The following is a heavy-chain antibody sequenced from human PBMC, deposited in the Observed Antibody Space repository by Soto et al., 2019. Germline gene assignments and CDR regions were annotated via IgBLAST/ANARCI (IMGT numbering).Heavy chain of an antibody. J-gene: IGHJ4*02. CDR2: IRSKTDGGTT. V-gene: IGHV3-15*01. CDR1: GFTVTNAW. Sequence: PGGSLRLSCAASGFTVTNAWMSWVRQAPGKGLEWVGRIRSKTDGGTTDYGAPVKDRITISRDDSKSTLYLQMNSLRTEDTAVYYCATERANYYDSSGFLHDYYFDYWGQGTMVTVP. D-gene: IGHD3-22*01. CDR3: ATERANYYDSSGFLHDYYFDY.